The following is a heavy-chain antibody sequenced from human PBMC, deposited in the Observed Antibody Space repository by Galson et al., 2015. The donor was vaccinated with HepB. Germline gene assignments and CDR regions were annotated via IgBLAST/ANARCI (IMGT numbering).Heavy chain of an antibody. J-gene: IGHJ3*01. D-gene: IGHD3-16*01. CDR1: GFTFSDHY. V-gene: IGHV3-11*06. Sequence: SLRLSCAASGFTFSDHYMSWIRQAPGEGLEWVAYIGTGTGYTDYADSVKGRFTISRDNAKNTLYLQMSSLRAEDSAVFFCARSRITFGGIGAFDLWGQGTMVTVSS. CDR2: IGTGTGYT. CDR3: ARSRITFGGIGAFDL.